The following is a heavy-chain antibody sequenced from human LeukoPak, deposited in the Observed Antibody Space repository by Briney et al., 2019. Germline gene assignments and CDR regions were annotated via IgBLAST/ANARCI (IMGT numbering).Heavy chain of an antibody. Sequence: KPSETLSLTCTVSGGSIGSYYWSWIRQPPGKGLEWIGYIYYSGSTNYNPSLKSRVTISVDTSKNQFSLKLSSVTAADTAVYYCARHSPSGYYYYGMDVWGQGTTVTVSS. CDR1: GGSIGSYY. CDR2: IYYSGST. CDR3: ARHSPSGYYYYGMDV. D-gene: IGHD1-26*01. J-gene: IGHJ6*02. V-gene: IGHV4-59*08.